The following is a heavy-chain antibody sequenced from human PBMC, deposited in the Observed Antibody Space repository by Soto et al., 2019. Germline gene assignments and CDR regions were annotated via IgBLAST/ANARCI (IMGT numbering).Heavy chain of an antibody. D-gene: IGHD3-10*01. CDR3: ARAAGGFGELFWFDP. J-gene: IGHJ5*02. CDR2: INPRGFFT. V-gene: IGHV1-46*01. Sequence: QVQLVQSGAEVKKPGASVKVSCKASGYTFTSYNIHWVRQATGQGLEWVGMINPRGFFTTYAQKFRGRVTMTGDTSTSVVYMELTNLGSEDTAVYYCARAAGGFGELFWFDPGGQGTLVSVSS. CDR1: GYTFTSYN.